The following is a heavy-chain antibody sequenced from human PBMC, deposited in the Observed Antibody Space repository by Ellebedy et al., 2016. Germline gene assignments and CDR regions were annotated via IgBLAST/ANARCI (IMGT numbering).Heavy chain of an antibody. J-gene: IGHJ4*02. CDR1: GGSFSGYY. Sequence: SETLSLTCAVYGGSFSGYYWSWIRQPPGKGLEWIGEINHSGSTNYNPSLKSRVTISVDTSKNQFSLKLSSVTAADTAVYYCASSRGVRAPFDYWGQGTLVTVSS. D-gene: IGHD3-10*01. CDR2: INHSGST. V-gene: IGHV4-34*01. CDR3: ASSRGVRAPFDY.